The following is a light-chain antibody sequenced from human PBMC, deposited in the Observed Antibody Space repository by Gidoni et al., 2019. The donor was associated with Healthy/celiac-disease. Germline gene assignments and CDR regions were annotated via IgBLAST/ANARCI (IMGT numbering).Light chain of an antibody. V-gene: IGKV1-5*03. Sequence: DIQMTQSPSTLSASVGDRVTITCRASQSISSWLAWYQQKPGKAPKLLIYKASSLESGVPSRFSGSGSGTEFTLTISSLQPDDFATYYCQQYNSYSGTWTFGLGTKVEIK. CDR2: KAS. CDR1: QSISSW. CDR3: QQYNSYSGTWT. J-gene: IGKJ1*01.